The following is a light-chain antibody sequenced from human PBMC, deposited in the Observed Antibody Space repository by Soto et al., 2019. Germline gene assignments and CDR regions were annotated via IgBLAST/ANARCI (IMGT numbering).Light chain of an antibody. CDR3: QQYNSHWT. V-gene: IGKV1-5*03. Sequence: SHLTPSPPTLSASVAATATATFRASQSVSGWLAWYQQKPGKAPKLLIYKASSLESGVPSRFSGSGSGTEFTLTISSLQPDDFATYYCQQYNSHWTFGQGTKVDIK. CDR1: QSVSGW. J-gene: IGKJ1*01. CDR2: KAS.